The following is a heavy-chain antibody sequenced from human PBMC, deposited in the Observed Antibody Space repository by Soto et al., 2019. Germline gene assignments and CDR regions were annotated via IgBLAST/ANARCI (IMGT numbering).Heavy chain of an antibody. J-gene: IGHJ6*02. Sequence: SVNVSCKASGGTFSSYAISWVRQAPGQGLGWMGGIIPIFCTAHYVQKVQGRVTINADKSTSEAYMELSSLRSEDTAVYYCARERGGAVAGSNYYYYYGMDVWGQGTTVTVSS. CDR2: IIPIFCTA. CDR1: GGTFSSYA. CDR3: ARERGGAVAGSNYYYYYGMDV. V-gene: IGHV1-69*06. D-gene: IGHD6-19*01.